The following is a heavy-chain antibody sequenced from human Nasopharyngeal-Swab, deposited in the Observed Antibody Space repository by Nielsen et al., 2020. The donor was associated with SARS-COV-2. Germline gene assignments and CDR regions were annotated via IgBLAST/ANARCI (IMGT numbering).Heavy chain of an antibody. J-gene: IGHJ2*01. D-gene: IGHD6-13*01. Sequence: GGSLRLTCTASGCIFSNYNRNWVRQAPGKGLEWVADMGVTRSTRYYADSLRGRFNISRDNAKNSLYLQMNSLRAEDKAVYDCARGGSSWPHWYFDPWGRGTLVTVSS. CDR1: GCIFSNYN. CDR2: MGVTRSTR. CDR3: ARGGSSWPHWYFDP. V-gene: IGHV3-48*04.